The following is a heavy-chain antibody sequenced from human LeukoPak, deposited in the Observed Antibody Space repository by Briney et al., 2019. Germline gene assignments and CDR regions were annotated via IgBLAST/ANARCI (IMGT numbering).Heavy chain of an antibody. V-gene: IGHV3-23*01. Sequence: GGSLRLSCAAAGFTFSNYAMTWVRQAPGKGLEWVSSISGSGGSTYYADSVKGRFTISRDNSKNSLYLQMNSLRAEDTALYYCAKDIGDSSGYYYHAFDIWGQGTMVTVSS. CDR2: ISGSGGST. CDR1: GFTFSNYA. CDR3: AKDIGDSSGYYYHAFDI. D-gene: IGHD3-22*01. J-gene: IGHJ3*02.